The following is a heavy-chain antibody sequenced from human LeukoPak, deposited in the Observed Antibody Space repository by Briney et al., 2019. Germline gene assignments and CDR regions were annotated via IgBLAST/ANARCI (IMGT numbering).Heavy chain of an antibody. J-gene: IGHJ4*02. D-gene: IGHD2-2*02. CDR1: GYTFTGYY. CDR2: IQSNSGGT. Sequence: ASVKVSCKASGYTFTGYYIHWVRQASGQGLEWMGWIQSNSGGTNYALKFQGRVTMTRDTSISTAYMELSRLRSDDTAVYYCGRGHPVVPAAVPDYWGQGTPVTVSS. V-gene: IGHV1-2*02. CDR3: GRGHPVVPAAVPDY.